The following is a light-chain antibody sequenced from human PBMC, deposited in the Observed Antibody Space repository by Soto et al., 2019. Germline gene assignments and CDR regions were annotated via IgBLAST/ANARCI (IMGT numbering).Light chain of an antibody. CDR2: GAS. V-gene: IGKV3-15*01. CDR3: QQYMNWPT. J-gene: IGKJ5*01. CDR1: QSVSSN. Sequence: EIVMTQSPATLSVSPGERATLSCRASQSVSSNLAWYQQKPGQAPRLLIYGASTRATGIPARFSGSGSGTEFTLTISSLQSEDFAVYYCQQYMNWPTFGQGTRLE.